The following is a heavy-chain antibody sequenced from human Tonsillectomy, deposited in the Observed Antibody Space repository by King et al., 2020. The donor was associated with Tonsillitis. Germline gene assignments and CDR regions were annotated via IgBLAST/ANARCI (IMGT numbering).Heavy chain of an antibody. CDR2: ISYDENRK. CDR1: GFTFSDYG. D-gene: IGHD6-19*01. J-gene: IGHJ4*02. V-gene: IGHV3-30*19. Sequence: VQLVESGGGVVQPGRSLRLSCVASGFTFSDYGVHWVRQAPGKGLEWVAVISYDENRKHYLDSVKGRFTISRVNSKSTLYLQMNSLRVEDTAVYYCARERLYSSAWGIDSWGQGTLVTVSS. CDR3: ARERLYSSAWGIDS.